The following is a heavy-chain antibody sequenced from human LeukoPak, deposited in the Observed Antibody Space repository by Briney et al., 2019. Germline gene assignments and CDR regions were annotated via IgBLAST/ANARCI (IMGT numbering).Heavy chain of an antibody. CDR1: GGSISSSSYY. D-gene: IGHD3-22*01. CDR2: IFHSGST. J-gene: IGHJ3*02. Sequence: SETLSLTCTVSGGSISSSSYYWGWIRQPPGKGLEWIGNIFHSGSTYYNPSLKTRVAISIDTSKNQFSLNLNSVTAADTAVYYCARDLEITVIIHAFDMWGQGTMVTVSS. CDR3: ARDLEITVIIHAFDM. V-gene: IGHV4-39*07.